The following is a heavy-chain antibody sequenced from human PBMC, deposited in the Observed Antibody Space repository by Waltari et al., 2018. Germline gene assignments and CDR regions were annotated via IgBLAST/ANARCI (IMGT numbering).Heavy chain of an antibody. Sequence: QVQLVESGGGVVQPGRSLRLSCAASGFTFSSYGMHWVRQAPGKGVGGVAVIWYDGSNKYYADSVKGRFTISRDNSKNTLYLQMNSLRAEDTAVYYCAKDDFWSGYYFYFDYWGQGTTVTVSS. V-gene: IGHV3-30*18. CDR1: GFTFSSYG. CDR2: IWYDGSNK. CDR3: AKDDFWSGYYFYFDY. D-gene: IGHD3-3*01. J-gene: IGHJ4*03.